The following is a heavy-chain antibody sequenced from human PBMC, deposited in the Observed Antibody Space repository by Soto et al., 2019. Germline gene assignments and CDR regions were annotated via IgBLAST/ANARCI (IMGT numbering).Heavy chain of an antibody. J-gene: IGHJ5*02. CDR1: GYTFTSYA. D-gene: IGHD2-15*01. Sequence: ASVKVSCKASGYTFTSYAMHWVRQAPGQRLEWMGWINAGNGNTKYSQKFQGRVTITRDTSASTAYMELSSLRSEDTAVYYCARDKGYCSGGSCLVNWFDPWGQGTLVTVSS. CDR3: ARDKGYCSGGSCLVNWFDP. CDR2: INAGNGNT. V-gene: IGHV1-3*01.